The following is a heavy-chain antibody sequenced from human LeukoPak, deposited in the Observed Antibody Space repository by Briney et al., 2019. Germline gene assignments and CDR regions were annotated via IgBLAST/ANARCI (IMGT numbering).Heavy chain of an antibody. D-gene: IGHD4-17*01. CDR2: ISGSGGST. J-gene: IGHJ4*02. CDR1: GLTFSGYA. Sequence: GGSLRLSCAASGLTFSGYAMSWVRQAPGKGLEWVSTISGSGGSTYYTDSVKGRFTISRDNSKNTLYLQVNSLRAEDTAVYYCAKDSNGDTGGYYFDSWGQGTLVTVSS. CDR3: AKDSNGDTGGYYFDS. V-gene: IGHV3-23*01.